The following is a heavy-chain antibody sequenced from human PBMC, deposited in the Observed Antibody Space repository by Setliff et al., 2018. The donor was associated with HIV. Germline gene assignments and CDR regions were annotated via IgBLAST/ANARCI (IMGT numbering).Heavy chain of an antibody. V-gene: IGHV1-69*10. CDR3: ARGDYYDSSGDVRALDY. Sequence: GASVKVSCKASGGTFSSYAISWVRQAPGQGLEWMGGIIPILGIANYAQKFQGRVTITADESTSTAYMELSSLRSEDTAVYYCARGDYYDSSGDVRALDYWGQGTLVTV. J-gene: IGHJ4*02. CDR1: GGTFSSYA. CDR2: IIPILGIA. D-gene: IGHD3-22*01.